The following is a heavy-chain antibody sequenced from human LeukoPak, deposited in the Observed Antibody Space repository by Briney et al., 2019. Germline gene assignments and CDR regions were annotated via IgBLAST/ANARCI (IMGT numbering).Heavy chain of an antibody. CDR1: GFTFSSYS. Sequence: KPGGSLRLSCAASGFTFSSYSMNWVRQAPGKGLEWVSSISSSSSYIYYADSVKGRFTISRDNATNSLYLQMNSLRAEDTAVYYCARSGWRYCSSTSCYSWFDPWGQGTLVTVSS. D-gene: IGHD2-2*02. CDR3: ARSGWRYCSSTSCYSWFDP. V-gene: IGHV3-21*01. CDR2: ISSSSSYI. J-gene: IGHJ5*02.